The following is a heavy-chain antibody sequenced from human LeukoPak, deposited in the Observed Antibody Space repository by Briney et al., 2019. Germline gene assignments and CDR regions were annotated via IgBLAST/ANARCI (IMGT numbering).Heavy chain of an antibody. J-gene: IGHJ4*02. CDR1: GYTFTGYY. V-gene: IGHV1-2*02. Sequence: ASVKVSCKASGYTFTGYYMHWVRQAPGQGLEWMGWINPNSGGTNYAQKFQGRVTMTRDTSISTAYMELSSLRSDDTAVYYCAPTAGHEYGDYLYYFDYWGQGTLVSVSS. D-gene: IGHD4-17*01. CDR2: INPNSGGT. CDR3: APTAGHEYGDYLYYFDY.